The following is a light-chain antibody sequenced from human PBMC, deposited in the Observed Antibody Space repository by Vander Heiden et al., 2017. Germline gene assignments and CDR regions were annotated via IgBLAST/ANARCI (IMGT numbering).Light chain of an antibody. CDR2: EVS. J-gene: IGLJ1*01. CDR1: SSDVGGYNY. CDR3: SSYGGSNNFYV. V-gene: IGLV2-8*01. Sequence: QSALPPPPSASGSPVQSISISGTGASSDVGGYNYVYWYQQHPCKDPKLMIYEVSKRPSGVPDRFSASKSGNTASLTVTGLQAEDEADYYCSSYGGSNNFYVFGTGTKVTVL.